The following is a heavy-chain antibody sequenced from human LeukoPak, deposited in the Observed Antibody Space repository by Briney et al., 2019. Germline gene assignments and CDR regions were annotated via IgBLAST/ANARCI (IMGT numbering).Heavy chain of an antibody. CDR2: INPNSGGT. Sequence: ASVKVSCKASGYTFTGYYMHWVRQAPGQGLEWMGWINPNSGGTNYAQKFQGRVTMTRDTSISTAYMELSRLRSDDTAVYYCARRDYSSPVTWFDPWGQGTLVTVSS. CDR1: GYTFTGYY. CDR3: ARRDYSSPVTWFDP. J-gene: IGHJ5*02. D-gene: IGHD6-13*01. V-gene: IGHV1-2*02.